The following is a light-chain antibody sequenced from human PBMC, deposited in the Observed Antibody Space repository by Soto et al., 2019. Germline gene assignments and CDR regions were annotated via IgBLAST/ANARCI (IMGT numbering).Light chain of an antibody. J-gene: IGLJ1*01. CDR1: ISNIGSNT. CDR2: TAG. V-gene: IGLV1-44*01. Sequence: QSVLTHPLSASPSPGHRFTISFSGGISNIGSNTFAWYQHLPGTAPPRLIFTAGQRPSGVPGRFTGSKSGTSASLEISGLQSEDEGDYYCSAWDNSMNGYVFGPGTKVTV. CDR3: SAWDNSMNGYV.